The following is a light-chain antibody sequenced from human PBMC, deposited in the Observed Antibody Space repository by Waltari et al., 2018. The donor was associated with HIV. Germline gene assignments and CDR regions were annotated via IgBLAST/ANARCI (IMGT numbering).Light chain of an antibody. CDR1: QSVGTW. Sequence: DTQMTQSPSTLSAFIGDRVTITCRASQSVGTWLAWYQQKPGNAPKLLIYRASSLGRGVPSRFSGGGSGTDFTLTISALRPDDFATYYCQQYNNRPWTFGPGTKLEIK. J-gene: IGKJ1*01. V-gene: IGKV1-5*03. CDR3: QQYNNRPWT. CDR2: RAS.